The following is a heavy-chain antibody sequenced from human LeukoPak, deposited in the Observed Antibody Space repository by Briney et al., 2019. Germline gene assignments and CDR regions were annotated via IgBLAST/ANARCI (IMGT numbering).Heavy chain of an antibody. D-gene: IGHD2-2*01. CDR2: ISSSGSTI. CDR3: ARDQDIVVVPAASGQYYFDY. Sequence: PGGSLRLPCAASGFTFSDYYMSWIRQAPGKGLEWVSYISSSGSTIYYADSVKGRFTISRGNAKNSLYLQMNSLRAEDTALYYCARDQDIVVVPAASGQYYFDYWGQGTLVTVSS. CDR1: GFTFSDYY. J-gene: IGHJ4*02. V-gene: IGHV3-11*01.